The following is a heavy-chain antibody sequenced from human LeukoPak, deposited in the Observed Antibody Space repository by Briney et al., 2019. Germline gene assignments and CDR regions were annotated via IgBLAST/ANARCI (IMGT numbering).Heavy chain of an antibody. CDR1: GYTFTSYG. CDR3: ARDSSRPYYDILTGYYYFDY. V-gene: IGHV1-18*01. CDR2: ISAYNGNT. J-gene: IGHJ4*02. Sequence: ASVKVSCKASGYTFTSYGISWVRQAPGQGLEWMGWISAYNGNTNYAQKLQGRVTMTTDTSTSTAYMELRSLRSDDTAVYYCARDSSRPYYDILTGYYYFDYWGQGTLVTVSS. D-gene: IGHD3-9*01.